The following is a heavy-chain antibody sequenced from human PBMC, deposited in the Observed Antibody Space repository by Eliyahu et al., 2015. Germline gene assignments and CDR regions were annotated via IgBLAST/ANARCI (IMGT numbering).Heavy chain of an antibody. J-gene: IGHJ5*02. D-gene: IGHD4-17*01. Sequence: GFTFSSYAMHWVRQAPGKGLEWVALISYDGSNKYYGDSVKGRFTISRDNSKNTLYLQMNSLRAEDTAVYYCATIPYGDYPPSWGQGTLVTVSS. CDR1: GFTFSSYA. V-gene: IGHV3-30*01. CDR3: ATIPYGDYPPS. CDR2: ISYDGSNK.